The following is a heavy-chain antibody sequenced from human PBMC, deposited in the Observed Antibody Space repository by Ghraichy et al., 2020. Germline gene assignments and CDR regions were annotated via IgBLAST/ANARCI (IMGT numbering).Heavy chain of an antibody. Sequence: GGSLRLSCAASGFTFSSYWMAWVRQAPGKGLEWVANINQDGSDTYYVHSVKGRFTISRDNAKNSLYLQMNSLRAKDTAVYYCARPYTGYNSGWYYFDLWGQGTLVTVSS. CDR2: INQDGSDT. D-gene: IGHD6-19*01. V-gene: IGHV3-7*01. CDR3: ARPYTGYNSGWYYFDL. J-gene: IGHJ4*02. CDR1: GFTFSSYW.